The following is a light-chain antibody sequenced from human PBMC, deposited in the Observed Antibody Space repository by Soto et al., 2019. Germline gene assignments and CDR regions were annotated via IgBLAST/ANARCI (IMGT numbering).Light chain of an antibody. CDR1: QSVNSNY. V-gene: IGKV3-20*01. Sequence: EIVLTQSPGTLSLSPGERATLSCRASQSVNSNYLAWYQQKPGQAPSLLIFGESSRSTGIPDRFTGSGSGIDFTLTITRLEPEDSAVYFCQQYWSSPWTFGQGTKVEIK. CDR3: QQYWSSPWT. J-gene: IGKJ1*01. CDR2: GES.